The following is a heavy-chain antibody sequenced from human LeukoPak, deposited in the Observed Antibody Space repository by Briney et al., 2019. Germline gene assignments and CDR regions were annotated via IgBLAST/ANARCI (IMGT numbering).Heavy chain of an antibody. CDR3: ARTNGSPKAYYYGMDV. Sequence: TLSLTCAVSGGSISSGGYSWSWIRQPPGKALEWLALIDWDDDKYYSTSLKTRLTISKDTSKNQVVLTMTNMDPVDTATYYCARTNGSPKAYYYGMDVWGQGTTVTVSS. V-gene: IGHV2-70*01. CDR2: IDWDDDK. CDR1: GGSISSGGYS. J-gene: IGHJ6*02. D-gene: IGHD1-26*01.